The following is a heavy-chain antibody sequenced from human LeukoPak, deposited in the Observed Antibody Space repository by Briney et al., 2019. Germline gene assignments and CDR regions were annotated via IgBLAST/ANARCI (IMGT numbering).Heavy chain of an antibody. Sequence: RASVKVSCKASGYTFTSYGINWVRQATGQGLEWMGWMNPNSGNTGYAQKFQGRVTITRNTSISTAYMELSSLRSEDTAVYYCARAQGNYDILTGYYPDDAFDIWGQGTMVTVSS. CDR1: GYTFTSYG. CDR3: ARAQGNYDILTGYYPDDAFDI. V-gene: IGHV1-8*03. CDR2: MNPNSGNT. D-gene: IGHD3-9*01. J-gene: IGHJ3*02.